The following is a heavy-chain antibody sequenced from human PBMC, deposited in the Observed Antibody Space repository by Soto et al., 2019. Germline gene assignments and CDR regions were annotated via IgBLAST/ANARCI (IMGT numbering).Heavy chain of an antibody. CDR1: GGSFSGYY. CDR2: IYYSGST. Sequence: SETLSLTCAVYGGSFSGYYWSWIRQHPGKGLEWIGYIYYSGSTYYNPSLKSRVTISVGTSKNQFSLKLSSVTAADTAVYYCASGWFLASDIWGQGTMVTVSS. J-gene: IGHJ3*02. D-gene: IGHD3-9*01. CDR3: ASGWFLASDI. V-gene: IGHV4-31*11.